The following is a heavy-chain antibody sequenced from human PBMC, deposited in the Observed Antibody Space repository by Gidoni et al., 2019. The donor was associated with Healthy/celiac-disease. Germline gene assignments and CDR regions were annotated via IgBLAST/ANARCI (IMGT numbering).Heavy chain of an antibody. CDR1: GFTSSRYS. D-gene: IGHD2-8*01. V-gene: IGHV3-48*01. CDR3: ARDRAEVYFPDPYFDY. CDR2: ISSSSSTI. Sequence: EVQLVESGGGLVQPGGSLRVCCAASGFTSSRYSRNWVRQAPGKGLEWVSYISSSSSTIYYADSVKGRFTISRDNAKNSLYLQMNSLRAEDTAVYYCARDRAEVYFPDPYFDYWGQGTLVTVSS. J-gene: IGHJ4*02.